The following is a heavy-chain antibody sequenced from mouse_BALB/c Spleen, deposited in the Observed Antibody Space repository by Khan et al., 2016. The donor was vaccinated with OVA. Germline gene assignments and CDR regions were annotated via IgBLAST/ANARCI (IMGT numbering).Heavy chain of an antibody. D-gene: IGHD1-1*01. CDR1: GYTFTSYW. CDR3: ARDNYYGRTCYAMDY. J-gene: IGHJ4*01. CDR2: IGPGSGNA. Sequence: DLVKPGASVKLSCKASGYTFTSYWINWIKQRPGQGLEWIGRIGPGSGNAYYNEIFKGQATLTVDTSSSTAYIQLSSLSSEASGVCFCARDNYYGRTCYAMDYWGQGTSVTVSS. V-gene: IGHV1S41*01.